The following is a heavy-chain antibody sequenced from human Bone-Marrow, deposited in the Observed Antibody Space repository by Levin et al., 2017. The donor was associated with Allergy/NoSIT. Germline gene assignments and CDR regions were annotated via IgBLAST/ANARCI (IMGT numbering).Heavy chain of an antibody. Sequence: GESLKISCKASGYTFTSYAMHWVRQAPGQRLEWMGWINAGNGNTKYSQKFQGRVTITRDTSASTAYMELSSLRSEDTAVYYCARTYYYDSSGYQNTRFSYYFDYWGQGTLVTVSS. CDR3: ARTYYYDSSGYQNTRFSYYFDY. V-gene: IGHV1-3*01. J-gene: IGHJ4*02. D-gene: IGHD3-22*01. CDR1: GYTFTSYA. CDR2: INAGNGNT.